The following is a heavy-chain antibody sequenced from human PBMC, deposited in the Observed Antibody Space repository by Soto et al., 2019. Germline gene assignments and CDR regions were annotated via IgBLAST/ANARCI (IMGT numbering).Heavy chain of an antibody. CDR2: FDPEDGET. CDR1: EYTRTELS. J-gene: IGHJ5*02. V-gene: IGHV1-24*01. D-gene: IGHD6-13*01. Sequence: ASGKVSCKVSEYTRTELSMHWVRQAPGKGLEWMGGFDPEDGETIYAQKFQGRVTMTEDASTDTAYMELSSLRSEDTAVYYCATDIPAASGHNWFDPWGQGTLVTVSS. CDR3: ATDIPAASGHNWFDP.